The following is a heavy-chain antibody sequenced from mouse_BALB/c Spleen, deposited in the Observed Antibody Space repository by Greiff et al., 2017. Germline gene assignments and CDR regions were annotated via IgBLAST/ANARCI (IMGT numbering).Heavy chain of an antibody. Sequence: EVMLVESGGGLVQPGGSMKLSCVASGFTFSSYWMSWVRQSPEKGLEWVAEIRLKSDNYATHYAESVKGKFTISRDDSKSRLYLQMNSLRAEDTGIYYCTRGFLFDYWGQGTTLTVSS. J-gene: IGHJ2*01. CDR3: TRGFLFDY. V-gene: IGHV6-6*02. CDR2: IRLKSDNYAT. CDR1: GFTFSSYW.